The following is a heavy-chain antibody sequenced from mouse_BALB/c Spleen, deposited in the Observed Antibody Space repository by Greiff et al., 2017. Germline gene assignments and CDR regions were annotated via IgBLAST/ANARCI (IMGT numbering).Heavy chain of an antibody. Sequence: EVKLQQSGAELVKPGASVKLSCTASGFNIKDTYMHWVKQRPEQGLEWIGRIDPANGNTKYDPKFQGKATITADTSSNTAYLQLSSLTSEDTAVYYCAGGDYDVNFDYWGQGTTLTVSS. J-gene: IGHJ2*01. V-gene: IGHV14-3*02. D-gene: IGHD2-4*01. CDR3: AGGDYDVNFDY. CDR1: GFNIKDTY. CDR2: IDPANGNT.